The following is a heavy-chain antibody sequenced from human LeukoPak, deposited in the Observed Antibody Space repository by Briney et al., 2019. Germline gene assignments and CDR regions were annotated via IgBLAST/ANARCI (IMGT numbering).Heavy chain of an antibody. CDR1: GFTFSSYA. Sequence: GGSLRLSCAASGFTFSSYAMSWVRQAPGKGLEWVANIKQDGSEKYYVDSVKGRFTISRDNAKNSLYLQMNSLRAEDTAVYYCAMDGGYWAQGTLVTVSS. CDR2: IKQDGSEK. J-gene: IGHJ4*02. D-gene: IGHD3-10*01. CDR3: AMDGGY. V-gene: IGHV3-7*03.